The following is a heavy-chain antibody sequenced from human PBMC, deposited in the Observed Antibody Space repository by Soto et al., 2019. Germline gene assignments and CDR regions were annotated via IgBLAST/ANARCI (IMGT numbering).Heavy chain of an antibody. V-gene: IGHV4-59*08. J-gene: IGHJ4*02. CDR1: GGSISSYY. CDR2: IYYSGST. D-gene: IGHD2-15*01. Sequence: QMQLQESGPGLVKPSETLSLTCTVSGGSISSYYWSWIRQPPGKGLEWIGYIYYSGSTNYNPSLKSRLTISVDAAKNQFSLKLSSVTAADTAVYYCARRYGGTFDYWGQGTLVTVSS. CDR3: ARRYGGTFDY.